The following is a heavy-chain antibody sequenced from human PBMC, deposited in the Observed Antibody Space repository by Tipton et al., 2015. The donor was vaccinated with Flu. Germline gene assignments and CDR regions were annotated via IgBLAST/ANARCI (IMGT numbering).Heavy chain of an antibody. CDR2: IYTSGST. CDR3: AWMVRGVTRAYHVIDY. J-gene: IGHJ4*02. V-gene: IGHV4-4*07. CDR1: GGSISRYY. D-gene: IGHD3-10*01. Sequence: TLSLTCTVSGGSISRYYWSWIRQPAGKGLEWIGRIYTSGSTYYNPSLKSRVTISVDTSKNQFSLKLSSVTAADTAVYNCAWMVRGVTRAYHVIDYWGQGTLVIDSS.